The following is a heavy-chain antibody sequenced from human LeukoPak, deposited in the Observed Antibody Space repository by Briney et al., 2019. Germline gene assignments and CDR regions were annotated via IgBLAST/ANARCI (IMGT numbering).Heavy chain of an antibody. Sequence: SETLSLTCTVSGGSIRSNYYWGWIRQPPGKGLEWIGSIYYSGNSYYNPSLKSRVTMSIDTSKNQFSLKVNSVTAADTAVYCCAGLLGYCSGNRCPSSANYYYYMDVWGKGTTVTVSS. V-gene: IGHV4-39*07. D-gene: IGHD2-15*01. J-gene: IGHJ6*03. CDR2: IYYSGNS. CDR3: AGLLGYCSGNRCPSSANYYYYMDV. CDR1: GGSIRSNYY.